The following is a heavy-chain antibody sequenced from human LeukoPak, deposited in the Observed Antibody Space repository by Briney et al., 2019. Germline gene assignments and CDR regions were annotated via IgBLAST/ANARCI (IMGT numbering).Heavy chain of an antibody. V-gene: IGHV3-7*01. CDR1: GFTFSSYW. CDR3: ARDRLHYDFWSGYYGSYYYYGMDV. CDR2: IKQDGSEK. J-gene: IGHJ6*02. Sequence: GGSLRLSCAASGFTFSSYWMSWVRQAPGKGLEWVANIKQDGSEKYYVDSVKGRFTISRDNAKNSLYLQMNSLRAEDTAVYYRARDRLHYDFWSGYYGSYYYYGMDVWGQGTTVTVSS. D-gene: IGHD3-3*01.